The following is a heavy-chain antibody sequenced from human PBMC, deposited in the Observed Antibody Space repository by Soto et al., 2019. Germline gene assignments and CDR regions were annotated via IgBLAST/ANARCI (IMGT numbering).Heavy chain of an antibody. V-gene: IGHV4-34*01. Sequence: QLQLHQSGAGLLKPSETLSLTCDVSGGSFTGYYWSWIRQPPGKGLEWIGEINHSGFTNYNPSLTGRVTISLDTSKSQFSLXXXXXXXADTAFYFCARGHGRFAHWGXXTLVTVSS. J-gene: IGHJ4*01. CDR1: GGSFTGYY. CDR2: INHSGFT. CDR3: ARGHGRFAH.